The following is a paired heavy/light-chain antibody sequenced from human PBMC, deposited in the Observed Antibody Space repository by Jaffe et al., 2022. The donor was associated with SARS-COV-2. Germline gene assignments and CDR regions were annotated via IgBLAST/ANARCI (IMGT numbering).Light chain of an antibody. J-gene: IGLJ2*01. CDR3: SSYAGSRHFL. Sequence: QSALTQPPSASGSPGQSVTISCTGTSSDVGGYNHVSWYQQHPGKAPKLMIYEVSERPSGVPDRFSGSKSGNTASLTVSGLQAEDEADYYCSSYAGSRHFLFGGGTRLTVL. V-gene: IGLV2-8*01. CDR2: EVS. CDR1: SSDVGGYNH.
Heavy chain of an antibody. J-gene: IGHJ4*02. CDR2: IKPDGSEK. CDR3: ARDSNWDFGY. Sequence: EVQLVESGGGLVQPGGSLRLSCAASGFTFSNYHMRWVRQAPGKGPEWVANIKPDGSEKCYVDSVEGRFTISRDNAKNSLYLQMNSLRAEDTAVYYCARDSNWDFGYWGQGTLVTVSS. CDR1: GFTFSNYH. D-gene: IGHD7-27*01. V-gene: IGHV3-7*03.